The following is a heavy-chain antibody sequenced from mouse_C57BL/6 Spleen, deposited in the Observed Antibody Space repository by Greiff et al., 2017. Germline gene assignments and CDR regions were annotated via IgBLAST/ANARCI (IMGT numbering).Heavy chain of an antibody. CDR3: AIEDYDGGFAY. CDR1: GYTFTSYW. J-gene: IGHJ3*01. Sequence: VKLQQPGAELVKPGASVKVSCKASGYTFTSYWMHWVKQRPGQGLEWIGRIHPSDSATNYNQKFKGKATLTVDKSSSTAYMQLSSLTSEDSAVYYCAIEDYDGGFAYWGQGTLVTVSA. V-gene: IGHV1-74*01. D-gene: IGHD2-4*01. CDR2: IHPSDSAT.